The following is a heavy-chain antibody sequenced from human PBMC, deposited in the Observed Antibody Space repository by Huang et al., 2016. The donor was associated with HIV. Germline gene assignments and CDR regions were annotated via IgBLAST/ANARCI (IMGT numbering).Heavy chain of an antibody. Sequence: QVQLQESGPGLVKPSETLSLTCSVSGGSISSHYWSWPRQPPGKGLAWIGSIYYSGVSNYSPSLKSRVFISVDTSRNQFALKLSSVTAADTAVYYCARDRRHCSGGSCYYSDYWGHGTLVTVSS. CDR3: ARDRRHCSGGSCYYSDY. CDR1: GGSISSHY. J-gene: IGHJ4*01. V-gene: IGHV4-59*11. CDR2: IYYSGVS. D-gene: IGHD2-15*01.